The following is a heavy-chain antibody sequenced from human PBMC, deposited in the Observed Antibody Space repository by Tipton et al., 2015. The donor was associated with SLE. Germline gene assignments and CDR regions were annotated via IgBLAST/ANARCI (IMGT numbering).Heavy chain of an antibody. J-gene: IGHJ5*02. CDR2: MKPKSGDT. V-gene: IGHV1-8*03. CDR3: ARMDYDGDDGNWFDP. CDR1: GYAFTRYD. D-gene: IGHD4-23*01. Sequence: QLVQSGAEVKKPGASVKVSCKASGYAFTRYDINWVRQATGQGLEWMAWMKPKSGDTGYAQKFQGRVTITRNTSISTVYLELSSLRSEDTAVYYCARMDYDGDDGNWFDPWGQGTLVTVSS.